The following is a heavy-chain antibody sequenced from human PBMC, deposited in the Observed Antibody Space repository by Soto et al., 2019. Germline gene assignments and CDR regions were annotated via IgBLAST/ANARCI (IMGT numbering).Heavy chain of an antibody. CDR1: GFTFSDHD. CDR3: VKEGKMGVEGFYF. Sequence: EVQLLESGGGLVQPGGSLRLSCATSGFTFSDHDMHWVRQAPGEGLEWVSGVRGDFVTTPYAASVKGRFTISRDNSKNTFSLQMNSLRAEDTAIYYCVKEGKMGVEGFYFCGQGRLVTVAS. CDR2: VRGDFVTT. V-gene: IGHV3-23*01. J-gene: IGHJ4*02. D-gene: IGHD1-26*01.